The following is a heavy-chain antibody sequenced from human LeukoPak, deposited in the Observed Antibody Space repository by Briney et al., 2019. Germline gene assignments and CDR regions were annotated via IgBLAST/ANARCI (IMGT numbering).Heavy chain of an antibody. CDR2: IKPDSGAT. J-gene: IGHJ4*02. CDR1: GYTFTVYY. CDR3: ARDHDYGPDY. V-gene: IGHV1-2*02. D-gene: IGHD4/OR15-4a*01. Sequence: ASVKVSCKASGYTFTVYYMHWLRQALGQGLEWMGWIKPDSGATNFAQNFQGRVTMTSDTSINTAYMELSSLTSDDTAMYYCARDHDYGPDYWGQGTLVTVSA.